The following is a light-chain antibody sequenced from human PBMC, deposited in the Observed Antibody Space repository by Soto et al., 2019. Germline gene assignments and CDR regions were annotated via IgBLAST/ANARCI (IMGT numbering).Light chain of an antibody. Sequence: DIQLTQSPSTLSVSVGDRVTITCRASQSLTSWLAWYQQKPWRAPKLLIYKASSLESGVPSRFSGSGSGTEFTLIIKSVQPEDFAPYYCQQYNGHPFTFGPGTKGEIK. CDR3: QQYNGHPFT. V-gene: IGKV1-5*03. CDR1: QSLTSW. CDR2: KAS. J-gene: IGKJ3*01.